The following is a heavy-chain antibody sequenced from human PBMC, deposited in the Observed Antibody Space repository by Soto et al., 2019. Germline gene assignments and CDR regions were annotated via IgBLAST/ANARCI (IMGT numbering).Heavy chain of an antibody. CDR1: GFTFDDYT. V-gene: IGHV3-43*01. D-gene: IGHD5-12*01. CDR2: ISSDGAST. J-gene: IGHJ4*02. CDR3: AKDASGYDMAFDY. Sequence: PGGSLRLSCVASGFTFDDYTVHWVRQAPGKGLEWVSLISSDGASTYYADSLKGRFTISRDNSKNSLFLQMNNLRTEDTALYYCAKDASGYDMAFDYWGQGTLVTVSS.